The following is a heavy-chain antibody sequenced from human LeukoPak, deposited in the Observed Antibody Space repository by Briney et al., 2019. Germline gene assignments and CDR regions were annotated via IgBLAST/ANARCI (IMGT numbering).Heavy chain of an antibody. CDR3: ASVTRGGYGDY. CDR1: GGSFSGYY. CDR2: INHSGST. Sequence: SETLSLTCAVYGGSFSGYYWSWIRQPPGKGLEWIGEINHSGSTNYNPSLKSRVTISVDTSKNQFSLKLSSVTAADTAVYYCASVTRGGYGDYWGQGTLVTVSS. J-gene: IGHJ4*02. V-gene: IGHV4-34*01. D-gene: IGHD2-2*01.